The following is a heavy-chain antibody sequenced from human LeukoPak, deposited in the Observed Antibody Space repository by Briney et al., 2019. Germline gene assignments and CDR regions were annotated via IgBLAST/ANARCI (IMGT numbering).Heavy chain of an antibody. CDR2: FDPEDGET. J-gene: IGHJ6*03. CDR3: ATDPRNYYYMDV. Sequence: ASVKVSCKVSGHTLTEISMHWVRQAPGKGLEWMGGFDPEDGETIYAQKFQGRVTMSEDTSTDTAYMELSSLRSEDTAVYYCATDPRNYYYMDVWGKGTTVTVSS. CDR1: GHTLTEIS. V-gene: IGHV1-24*01.